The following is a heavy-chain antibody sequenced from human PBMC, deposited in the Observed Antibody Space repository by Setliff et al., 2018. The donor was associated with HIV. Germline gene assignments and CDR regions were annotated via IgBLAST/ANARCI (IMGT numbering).Heavy chain of an antibody. CDR1: GYTFTGHY. Sequence: GASVKVSCKASGYTFTGHYLHWVRQAPGQGLEWLGWVNPNSGDAIYAQNFQGRVTMTRDTSINAAYMELRGLRSDYTAVYYCARNVGLRPSGQYYYYNGMDIWGQVTTFTVSS. CDR3: ARNVGLRPSGQYYYYNGMDI. CDR2: VNPNSGDA. V-gene: IGHV1-2*02. J-gene: IGHJ6*02. D-gene: IGHD3-10*01.